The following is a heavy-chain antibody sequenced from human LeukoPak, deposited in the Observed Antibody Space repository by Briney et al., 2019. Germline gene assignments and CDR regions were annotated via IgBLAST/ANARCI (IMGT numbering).Heavy chain of an antibody. CDR2: ISAYNGNT. CDR3: ATASGTYAFDI. D-gene: IGHD3-10*01. Sequence: ASVKVSCKASGYTFTSYYMHWVRQAPGQGLEWMGWISAYNGNTNYAQKLQGRVTMTTDTSTSTAYMELRSLRSDDTAVYYCATASGTYAFDIWGQGTMVTVSS. CDR1: GYTFTSYY. V-gene: IGHV1-18*04. J-gene: IGHJ3*02.